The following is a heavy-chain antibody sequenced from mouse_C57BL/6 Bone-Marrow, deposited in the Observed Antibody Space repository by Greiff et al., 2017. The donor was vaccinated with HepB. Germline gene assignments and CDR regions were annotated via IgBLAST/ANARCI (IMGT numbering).Heavy chain of an antibody. V-gene: IGHV1-64*01. D-gene: IGHD1-1*01. CDR3: ARPTVVAGAMDY. CDR1: GYTFTSYW. CDR2: IHPNSGST. Sequence: QVQLQQPGAELVKPGASVKLSCKASGYTFTSYWMHWVKQRPGQGLEWIGMIHPNSGSTNYNEKFKSKATLTVDESSSTAYMQLSSLTSEDSAVYYCARPTVVAGAMDYWGQGTSVTVSS. J-gene: IGHJ4*01.